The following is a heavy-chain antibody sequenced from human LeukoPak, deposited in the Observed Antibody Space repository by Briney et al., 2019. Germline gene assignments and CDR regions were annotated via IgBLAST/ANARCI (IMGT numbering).Heavy chain of an antibody. CDR1: GYTFTLNY. D-gene: IGHD3-3*01. Sequence: ASVKVSFTAAGYTFTLNYKHWDRHAPGQGLEWMGWINPNPNSGGTNYAQNFQGRVTMTRDMSISTAYMELSSLRSDDTAVYYCARGLYYEAAVSPNDGGGQGSLVTVSS. J-gene: IGHJ4*02. V-gene: IGHV1-2*02. CDR3: ARGLYYEAAVSPNDG. CDR2: INPNPNSGGT.